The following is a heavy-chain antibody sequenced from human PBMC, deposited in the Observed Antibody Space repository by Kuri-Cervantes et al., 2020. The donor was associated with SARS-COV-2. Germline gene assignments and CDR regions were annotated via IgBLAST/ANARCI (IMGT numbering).Heavy chain of an antibody. CDR1: GFSLNTERMR. CDR3: ARTSYSRTYYFDY. D-gene: IGHD6-13*01. Sequence: SGPTLVKPTQTLTLTCPFSGFSLNTERMRVSWIRQPPGKALEWLARIEWDDSKFYTPSLRSRLTISKDTSRNLVFLTMTDMDPEDTATYYCARTSYSRTYYFDYWGQGSLVTVSS. V-gene: IGHV2-70*04. J-gene: IGHJ4*02. CDR2: IEWDDSK.